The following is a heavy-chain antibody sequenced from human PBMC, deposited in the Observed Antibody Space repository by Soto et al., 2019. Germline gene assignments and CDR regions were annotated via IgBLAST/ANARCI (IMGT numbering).Heavy chain of an antibody. V-gene: IGHV1-46*01. D-gene: IGHD3-3*01. J-gene: IGHJ4*02. CDR2: RNTNGST. CDR3: ARDLEYNFYDF. CDR1: GFSFTSYY. Sequence: QVQLVQSGAEVKKPGASVKISCKASGFSFTSYYMHWVRQAPGQGLEWVGKRNTNGSTSYARNFQGRVTMTRDTSTSTFYMGVNSLSSEDTAVYYCARDLEYNFYDFWGQGTLVTVSS.